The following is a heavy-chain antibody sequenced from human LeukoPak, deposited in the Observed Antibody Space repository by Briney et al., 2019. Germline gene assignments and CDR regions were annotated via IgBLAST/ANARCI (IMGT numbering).Heavy chain of an antibody. J-gene: IGHJ4*02. CDR1: GFTFSSYS. Sequence: PGGSLRLSCAASGFTFSSYSMNWVRQAPGKGLEWVSSISSSSSYIYYADSVKGRFTISRDNAKNSLYLQMNSLRAEDTAVYYCARGSYGSGSYQDDYWGQGTLVTVSS. V-gene: IGHV3-21*01. CDR3: ARGSYGSGSYQDDY. CDR2: ISSSSSYI. D-gene: IGHD3-10*01.